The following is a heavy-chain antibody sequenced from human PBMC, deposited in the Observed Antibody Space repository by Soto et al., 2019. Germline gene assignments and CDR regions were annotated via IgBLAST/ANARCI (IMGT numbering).Heavy chain of an antibody. V-gene: IGHV3-11*01. D-gene: IGHD6-19*01. CDR1: GLTFRDYY. Sequence: QVQLVESGGGLVKLGGSLRLSCAASGLTFRDYYMSWIRQAPGKGLEWVSYISSSGNTIHYADSVKGRFTISRDDAGDSLYLQMNSLRADDTAVYYCATYGSGWSGRKFDYWGQGTLVTVSS. CDR2: ISSSGNTI. CDR3: ATYGSGWSGRKFDY. J-gene: IGHJ4*02.